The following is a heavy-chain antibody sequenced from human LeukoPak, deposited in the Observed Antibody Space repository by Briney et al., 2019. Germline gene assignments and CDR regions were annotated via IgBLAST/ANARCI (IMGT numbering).Heavy chain of an antibody. D-gene: IGHD2-15*01. J-gene: IGHJ4*02. Sequence: GGSLRLSGAASGLTFSTSSMSWVRQTPGKGLEWVSSISGSGGSTYYGDSVKARFTIPRDNSKNTLYLQMNSMRAEDTAVYYCTILSDCRGGTCYWSSFDFWGQGTLVTVSS. V-gene: IGHV3-23*01. CDR2: ISGSGGST. CDR1: GLTFSTSS. CDR3: TILSDCRGGTCYWSSFDF.